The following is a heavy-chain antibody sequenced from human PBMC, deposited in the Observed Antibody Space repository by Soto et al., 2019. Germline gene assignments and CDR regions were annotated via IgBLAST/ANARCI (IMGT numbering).Heavy chain of an antibody. CDR1: GFTFSSYG. J-gene: IGHJ6*02. CDR3: AKIPLLRFLEWFPRAHYYDGMDV. V-gene: IGHV3-30*18. Sequence: GGSLRLSCAASGFTFSSYGMHWVRQAPGKGLEWVAVISYDGSNKYYADSVKGRFTISRDNSKNTLYLQMNSLRAEDTAVYYCAKIPLLRFLEWFPRAHYYDGMDVWAQGTTVTVSS. CDR2: ISYDGSNK. D-gene: IGHD3-3*01.